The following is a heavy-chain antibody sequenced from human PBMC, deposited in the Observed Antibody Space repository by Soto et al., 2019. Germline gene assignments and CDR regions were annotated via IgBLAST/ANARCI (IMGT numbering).Heavy chain of an antibody. Sequence: PSQTLSLTCAISGDSVSSDNAVWNWIRQSPSRGLEWLGRTFYRSKWYNEYAVSVKSRITTSVDASKSQFPLKLTSVTAADTAVYYCVRHRAPAGTNGPNYYFDYWGQGTRVTVSS. CDR1: GDSVSSDNAV. CDR2: TFYRSKWYN. V-gene: IGHV6-1*01. D-gene: IGHD1-1*01. J-gene: IGHJ4*02. CDR3: VRHRAPAGTNGPNYYFDY.